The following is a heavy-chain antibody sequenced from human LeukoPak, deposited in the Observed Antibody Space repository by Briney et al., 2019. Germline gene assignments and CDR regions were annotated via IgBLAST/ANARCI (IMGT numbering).Heavy chain of an antibody. J-gene: IGHJ6*03. Sequence: GGSLRLSCAASAFTFRTYGMHWVRQAPGKGLEWVANIKQDGSEKYYVDSVKGRFTISRDNAKNSLYLQMNSLRGEDTAVYYYARDWGLTYYYFYYYMDVWGKGTTVTVSS. V-gene: IGHV3-7*01. D-gene: IGHD3-10*01. CDR3: ARDWGLTYYYFYYYMDV. CDR2: IKQDGSEK. CDR1: AFTFRTYG.